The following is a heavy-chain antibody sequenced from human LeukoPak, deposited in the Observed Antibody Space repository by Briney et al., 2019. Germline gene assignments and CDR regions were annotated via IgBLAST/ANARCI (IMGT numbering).Heavy chain of an antibody. CDR2: ISYDGSNP. Sequence: PGGSLRLSCAASGFTFSSFGMHWVRQAPGKGLEWVAVISYDGSNPYYADSVKGRFTISRDNSKNTLYLQMNSLRAEDTAVYYCAKDHYDYIEGTYRDFDYWGQGTLVTVSS. J-gene: IGHJ4*02. D-gene: IGHD3-16*02. CDR1: GFTFSSFG. CDR3: AKDHYDYIEGTYRDFDY. V-gene: IGHV3-30*18.